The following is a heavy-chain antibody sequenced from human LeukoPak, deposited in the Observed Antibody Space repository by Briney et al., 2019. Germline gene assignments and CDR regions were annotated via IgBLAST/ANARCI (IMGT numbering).Heavy chain of an antibody. CDR2: IRYDGSNK. CDR3: AKVSSGSRYYYYYGMDV. D-gene: IGHD1-26*01. J-gene: IGHJ6*02. CDR1: GFTFSSYG. V-gene: IGHV3-30*02. Sequence: PGGSLRLSCAASGFTFSSYGMHWVRQAPGKGLGWVAFIRYDGSNKYYADSVKGRFTISRDNSKNTLYLQMNSLRAEDTAVYYCAKVSSGSRYYYYYGMDVWGQGTTVTVSS.